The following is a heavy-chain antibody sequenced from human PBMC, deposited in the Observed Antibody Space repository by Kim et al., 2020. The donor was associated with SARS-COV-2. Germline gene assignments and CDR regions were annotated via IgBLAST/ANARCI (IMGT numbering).Heavy chain of an antibody. D-gene: IGHD4-4*01. J-gene: IGHJ4*02. CDR2: IYYSGST. Sequence: SETLSLTCTVSGGSISSSSYYWGWIRQPPGKGLEWIGSIYYSGSTYYNPSLKSRVTISVDTSKNQFSLKLSSVTAADTAVYYCATRVDYTCDYWGQGTLVTVSS. CDR1: GGSISSSSYY. V-gene: IGHV4-39*01. CDR3: ATRVDYTCDY.